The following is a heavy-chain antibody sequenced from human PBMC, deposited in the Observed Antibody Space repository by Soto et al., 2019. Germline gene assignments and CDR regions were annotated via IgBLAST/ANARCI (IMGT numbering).Heavy chain of an antibody. V-gene: IGHV4-38-2*01. Sequence: SETLSLTCAVSGEYISNGYYWAWIRQPPGKWLEWIGSIFHSGTTYYNPSIKSRVTISVDTSKNQFSLKLSSVTAADTAVYYCARGLAGSMIRRNNWFDPWGQGTLVTVSS. CDR3: ARGLAGSMIRRNNWFDP. CDR2: IFHSGTT. CDR1: GEYISNGYY. D-gene: IGHD3-22*01. J-gene: IGHJ5*02.